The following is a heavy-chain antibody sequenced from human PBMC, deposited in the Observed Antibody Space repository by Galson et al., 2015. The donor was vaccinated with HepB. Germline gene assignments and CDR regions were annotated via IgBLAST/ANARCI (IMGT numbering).Heavy chain of an antibody. Sequence: SLRLSCAASGFNFSNAWLSWVRQAPGKGLEWVGRIKSKTDGGTTDYAAPVKGRFTISRDDSKNTLYLQMNSLKTEDTAVYYCTTGLGIMITFGGVPDYWGQGTLVTVSS. CDR2: IKSKTDGGTT. V-gene: IGHV3-15*01. D-gene: IGHD3-16*01. J-gene: IGHJ4*02. CDR3: TTGLGIMITFGGVPDY. CDR1: GFNFSNAW.